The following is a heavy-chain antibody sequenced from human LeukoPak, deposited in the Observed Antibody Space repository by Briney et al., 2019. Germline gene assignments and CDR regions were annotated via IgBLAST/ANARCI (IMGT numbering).Heavy chain of an antibody. J-gene: IGHJ2*01. Sequence: SETLSLTCTVSGGSISSSSYYGGWIRQPPGKGLEWIGSIYYSGSTYYNPSLKSRVTISVDTSKNQFSLKLSSVTAEDTAVYYCARRPYYGDYGYFDLWGRGTLVTVSS. CDR1: GGSISSSSYY. D-gene: IGHD4-17*01. CDR2: IYYSGST. V-gene: IGHV4-39*01. CDR3: ARRPYYGDYGYFDL.